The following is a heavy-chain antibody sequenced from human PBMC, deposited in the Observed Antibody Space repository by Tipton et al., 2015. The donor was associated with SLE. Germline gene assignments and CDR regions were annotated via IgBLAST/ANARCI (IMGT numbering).Heavy chain of an antibody. CDR1: GGSISSHY. J-gene: IGHJ5*02. CDR3: ARGNILTGYPLSWFDP. V-gene: IGHV4-59*11. D-gene: IGHD3-9*01. Sequence: TLSLTCTVSGGSISSHYWSWIRQPPGKGLEWIGYLYYSGSTNYNPSLKSRVTISVDTSKNQFSLRLSSVTAADTAVYYCARGNILTGYPLSWFDPWGQGTLVTVSS. CDR2: LYYSGST.